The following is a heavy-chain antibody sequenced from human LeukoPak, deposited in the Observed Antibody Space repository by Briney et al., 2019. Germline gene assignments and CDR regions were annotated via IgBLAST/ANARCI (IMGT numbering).Heavy chain of an antibody. CDR3: ARDPPTYGDYPYYYYGMDV. D-gene: IGHD4-17*01. CDR2: ISAYNGNT. CDR1: GYTFTSYG. Sequence: GASVTVSCTASGYTFTSYGISWVRQAPGQGLEWMGWISAYNGNTNYAQKLQGRVTMTTDTSTSTAYMELRSLRSDDTAVYYCARDPPTYGDYPYYYYGMDVWGQGTTVTVSS. J-gene: IGHJ6*02. V-gene: IGHV1-18*01.